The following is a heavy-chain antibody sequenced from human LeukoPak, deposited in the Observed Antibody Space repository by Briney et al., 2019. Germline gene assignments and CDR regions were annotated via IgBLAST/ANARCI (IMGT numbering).Heavy chain of an antibody. D-gene: IGHD2/OR15-2a*01. CDR2: IYYSGST. CDR1: GGSISSSSYY. CDR3: ARGMTLRVLQGPGFDP. J-gene: IGHJ5*02. V-gene: IGHV4-39*07. Sequence: SETLSLTCTVSGGSISSSSYYWGWIRQPPGKGLEWIGSIYYSGSTYYNPSLKSRVTISVDTSKNQFSLKLSSVTAADTAVYYCARGMTLRVLQGPGFDPWGQGTLVTVSS.